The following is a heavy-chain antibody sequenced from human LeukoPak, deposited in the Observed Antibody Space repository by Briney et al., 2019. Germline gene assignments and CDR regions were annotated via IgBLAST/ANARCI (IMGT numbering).Heavy chain of an antibody. V-gene: IGHV4-34*01. CDR2: INHSGST. D-gene: IGHD6-19*01. J-gene: IGHJ3*02. CDR3: ARFEAVAGPSYAFDI. CDR1: GGSFSGYY. Sequence: SETLSLTCAVYGGSFSGYYWSWIRQPPGKGLEWIGEINHSGSTNYNPSLKSRVTISVDTSKNQFSLKLTSVTAADTAIYYCARFEAVAGPSYAFDIWGQGTVVTVSS.